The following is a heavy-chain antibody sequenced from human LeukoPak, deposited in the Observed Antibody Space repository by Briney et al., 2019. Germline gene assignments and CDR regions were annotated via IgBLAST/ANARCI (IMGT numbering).Heavy chain of an antibody. CDR3: ARIGQQWLVGWFDP. V-gene: IGHV4-39*07. Sequence: SGTLSLTCTVSGGSISSSSCYWGWIRQPPGKGLEWIGSIYYSGSTYYNPSLKSRVTISVDTSKNQFSLKMNSVTAADTAVYYCARIGQQWLVGWFDPWGQGTLVTVSS. CDR1: GGSISSSSCY. D-gene: IGHD6-19*01. J-gene: IGHJ5*02. CDR2: IYYSGST.